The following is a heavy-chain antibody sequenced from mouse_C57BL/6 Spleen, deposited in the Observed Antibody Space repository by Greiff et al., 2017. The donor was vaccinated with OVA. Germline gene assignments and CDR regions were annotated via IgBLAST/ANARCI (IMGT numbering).Heavy chain of an antibody. CDR2: INPNNGGT. CDR3: ARGRRGGGDYAMDY. J-gene: IGHJ4*01. Sequence: EVQLQQSGPELVKPGASVKISCKASGYTFTDYYMNWVKQSHGKSLEWIGDINPNNGGTSYNQKFKGKATLTVDKSSSTAYMELRSLTSEDSAVYYCARGRRGGGDYAMDYWGQGTSVTVSS. V-gene: IGHV1-26*01. CDR1: GYTFTDYY. D-gene: IGHD2-12*01.